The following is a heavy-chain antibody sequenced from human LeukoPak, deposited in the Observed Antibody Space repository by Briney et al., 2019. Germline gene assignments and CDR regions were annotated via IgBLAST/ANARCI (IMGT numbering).Heavy chain of an antibody. CDR1: GDSVSNGNYY. J-gene: IGHJ4*02. D-gene: IGHD6-19*01. V-gene: IGHV4-61*01. CDR2: IYYSGST. Sequence: NPSETLSLTCTVSGDSVSNGNYYWSWLRQPPGKALEWIGYIYYSGSTYYNPSLEGRVTISVDTSKNQFSLKLSSVTAADTAVYYCARGQWLVPTGDYWGQGTLVTVSS. CDR3: ARGQWLVPTGDY.